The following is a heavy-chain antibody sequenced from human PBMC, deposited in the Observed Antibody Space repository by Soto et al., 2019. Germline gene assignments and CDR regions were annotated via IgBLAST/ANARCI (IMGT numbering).Heavy chain of an antibody. CDR2: IYYSGST. CDR3: ARDSSGLNWFDP. CDR1: GGSISSYY. D-gene: IGHD3-22*01. J-gene: IGHJ5*02. V-gene: IGHV4-59*01. Sequence: SETLSLTCTVSGGSISSYYWSWIRQPPGKGLEWIGYIYYSGSTNYNPSPKSRVTISVDTSKNQFSLKLSSVTAADTAVYYCARDSSGLNWFDPWGQGTLVTVSS.